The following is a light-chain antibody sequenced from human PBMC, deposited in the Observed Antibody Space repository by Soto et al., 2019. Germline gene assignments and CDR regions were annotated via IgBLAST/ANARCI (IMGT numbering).Light chain of an antibody. V-gene: IGKV3-20*01. Sequence: EIFMAQSRSPRCVSPLERATLPCTVSQSVSSSYLAWYQQKPGQAPRLLIYGASSRATGIPDRFSGSGSGTDFTLTISRLEPEDFAVYYCQQYVKSPLTFGQGTRLET. CDR3: QQYVKSPLT. CDR1: QSVSSSY. J-gene: IGKJ5*01. CDR2: GAS.